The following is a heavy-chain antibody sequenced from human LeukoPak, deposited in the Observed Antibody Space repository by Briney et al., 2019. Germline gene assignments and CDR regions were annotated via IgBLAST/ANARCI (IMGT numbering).Heavy chain of an antibody. CDR3: ARDRVGVGGNGWEN. Sequence: ASVKVSCKASGYTFTSYYMHWVRQATGQGLEWIGWMSPNSGNTGYVKKFQGRVTMTGDTSIGTAYMELSSLTSEDTAIYYCARDRVGVGGNGWENWGQGTLVTVSS. CDR1: GYTFTSYY. J-gene: IGHJ4*02. V-gene: IGHV1-8*01. D-gene: IGHD6-19*01. CDR2: MSPNSGNT.